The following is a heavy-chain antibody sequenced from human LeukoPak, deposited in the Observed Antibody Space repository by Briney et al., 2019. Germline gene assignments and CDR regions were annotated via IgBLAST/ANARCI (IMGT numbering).Heavy chain of an antibody. Sequence: ASVKVSCKASGYTFTTYGISWVRQAPGQGLEWMGWISAYNGNTNYAQKLQGRVTMTTDTSTSTVYMELSSLRSEDTAVYYCARESYRRGSYYFDYWGQGTLVTVSS. V-gene: IGHV1-18*01. CDR3: ARESYRRGSYYFDY. CDR1: GYTFTTYG. CDR2: ISAYNGNT. J-gene: IGHJ4*02. D-gene: IGHD1-26*01.